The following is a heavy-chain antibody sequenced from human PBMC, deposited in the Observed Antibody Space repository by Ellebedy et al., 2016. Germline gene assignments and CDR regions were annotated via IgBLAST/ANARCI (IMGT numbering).Heavy chain of an antibody. CDR2: ISREGDIT. CDR1: GFTFSYSW. CDR3: ARGVGSGWFDP. D-gene: IGHD2-15*01. Sequence: GESLKISCAASGFTFSYSWMHWVRQAPGKGLVWVSRISREGDITNYADSVKGRFTISRDNSKNTLYLQMNSLSAEDTAVYYCARGVGSGWFDPWGQGTLVTVSS. V-gene: IGHV3-74*01. J-gene: IGHJ5*02.